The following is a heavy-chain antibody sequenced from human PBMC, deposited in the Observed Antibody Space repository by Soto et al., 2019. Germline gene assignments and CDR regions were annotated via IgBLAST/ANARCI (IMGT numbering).Heavy chain of an antibody. CDR2: IIAYNGNT. J-gene: IGHJ6*03. CDR1: GYTFTSYG. D-gene: IGHD2-2*01. Sequence: QVQLVQSGAEVKKPGASVKVSCKASGYTFTSYGISWVRQAPGHGLEWMGWIIAYNGNTNYAQNLQGRVTMTTATSTSTAYMELRSLRSDDTAVYYCARGGDIEVVPAALDYYYMDVWGKGTTVTVSS. V-gene: IGHV1-18*01. CDR3: ARGGDIEVVPAALDYYYMDV.